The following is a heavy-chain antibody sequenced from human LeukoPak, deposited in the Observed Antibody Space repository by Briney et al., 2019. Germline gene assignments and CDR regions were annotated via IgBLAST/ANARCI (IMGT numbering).Heavy chain of an antibody. CDR3: ARDFVAVYVWGSYLSPPLDY. V-gene: IGHV3-30*04. CDR1: GFTFSSYA. J-gene: IGHJ4*02. D-gene: IGHD3-16*02. CDR2: ISYDGSNK. Sequence: PGGSLRLSCAASGFTFSSYAMHWVRQAPGKGLEWVAVISYDGSNKYYADSVKGRFTISRDNSKNTLYPQMNSLRAEDTAVYYCARDFVAVYVWGSYLSPPLDYWGQGTLVTVSS.